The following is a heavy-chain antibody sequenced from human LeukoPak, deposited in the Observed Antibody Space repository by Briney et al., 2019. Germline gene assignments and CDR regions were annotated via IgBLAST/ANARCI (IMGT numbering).Heavy chain of an antibody. J-gene: IGHJ4*02. CDR1: GFTFSSYG. CDR3: AKWAYSDFDY. Sequence: PGRSLRLSCAASGFTFSSYGMHWVRQAPGKGLEWVAVISYDGSDKYYADSVKGRFTISRDNSKNTLYLQMNSLRAVDTAVYYCAKWAYSDFDYWGQGTLVTVSS. V-gene: IGHV3-30*18. CDR2: ISYDGSDK. D-gene: IGHD1-26*01.